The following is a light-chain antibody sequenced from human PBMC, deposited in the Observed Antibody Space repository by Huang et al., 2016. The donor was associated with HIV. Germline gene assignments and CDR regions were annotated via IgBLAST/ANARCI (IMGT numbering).Light chain of an antibody. CDR3: QQTKTPPYT. J-gene: IGKJ2*01. CDR2: ATS. CDR1: QSISIY. Sequence: DIQMTQSPSSLSASVGDRVTISCRASQSISIYLNWYQHKPGKAPTLLSHATSNLQSGVPSRFSGSVSGTDFTLTINSLQAEDLATYYCQQTKTPPYTFGQGTKLEI. V-gene: IGKV1-39*01.